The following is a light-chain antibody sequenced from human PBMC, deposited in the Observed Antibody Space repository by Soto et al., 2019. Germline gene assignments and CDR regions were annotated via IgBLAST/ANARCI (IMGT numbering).Light chain of an antibody. Sequence: QSVLTQPPSVSGAPGQRVTISCTGSSSNIGAGYDVHWYQQLPGTAPKLLIYGNSNRPSGVPDRFSGSRSGTSASLAITGLQAEDEADYCCQSYDSSLKGVFGTGTKLTVL. V-gene: IGLV1-40*01. J-gene: IGLJ1*01. CDR1: SSNIGAGYD. CDR3: QSYDSSLKGV. CDR2: GNS.